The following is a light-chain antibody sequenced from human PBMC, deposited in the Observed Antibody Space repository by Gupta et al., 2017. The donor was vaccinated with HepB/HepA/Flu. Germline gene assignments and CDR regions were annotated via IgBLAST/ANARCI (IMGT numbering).Light chain of an antibody. CDR1: QRIRNY. J-gene: IGKJ1*01. V-gene: IGKV1-39*01. CDR2: AAS. Sequence: DIHMIQSPSSLSGSVGDRVTITCRASQRIRNYVNWYQQKPGKAPNLLIYAASSLQSGVPSRFRGSGSGTDFTPTISSLQPEDFATYYCHQGYSTPPTCGQGTKVEIK. CDR3: HQGYSTPPT.